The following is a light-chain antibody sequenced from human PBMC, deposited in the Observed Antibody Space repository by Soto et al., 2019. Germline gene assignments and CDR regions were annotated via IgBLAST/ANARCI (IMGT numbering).Light chain of an antibody. CDR3: QQSYSFVYT. CDR2: AAS. CDR1: QNISRY. Sequence: DLAMTQSPSSLSASVGDRVTITCRASQNISRYFNWYQQKPGRAPKLLIYAASSLQSGVPPRFSGSGTGTDFTLTVSSLQPEDFATYFCQQSYSFVYTFGQGTKVEMK. V-gene: IGKV1-39*01. J-gene: IGKJ2*01.